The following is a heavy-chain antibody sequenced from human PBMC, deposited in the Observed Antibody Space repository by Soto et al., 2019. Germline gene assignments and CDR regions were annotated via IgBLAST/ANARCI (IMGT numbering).Heavy chain of an antibody. CDR1: GFTFSSYW. CDR3: ARDKFWLLSAYAFDI. Sequence: GGSLRLSCAASGFTFSSYWMSWVRQAPGKGLEWVANIKQDGSEKYYVDSVKGRFTISRDNAKNSLYLQMNSLRAEDTAVYYCARDKFWLLSAYAFDIWGQGTMVTVSS. J-gene: IGHJ3*02. CDR2: IKQDGSEK. D-gene: IGHD3-3*01. V-gene: IGHV3-7*05.